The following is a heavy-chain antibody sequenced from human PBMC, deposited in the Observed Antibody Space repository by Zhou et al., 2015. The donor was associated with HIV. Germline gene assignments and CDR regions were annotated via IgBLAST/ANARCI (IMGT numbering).Heavy chain of an antibody. J-gene: IGHJ6*02. CDR3: ARQGNIDV. V-gene: IGHV1-69*06. Sequence: QVQLVQSGAEVKKPGSSVKVSCRASGGTFSTYGISWVRQAPGQGLEWMGGIIPILGTTKYAQKFQGRVTITADRSTSTAYMDLRSLRLEDTAVYYCARQGNIDVWGQGTTVTVSS. CDR2: IIPILGTT. CDR1: GGTFSTYG.